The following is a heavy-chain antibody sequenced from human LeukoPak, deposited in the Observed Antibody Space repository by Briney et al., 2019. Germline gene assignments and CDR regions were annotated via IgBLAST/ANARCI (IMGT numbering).Heavy chain of an antibody. J-gene: IGHJ3*02. D-gene: IGHD1-14*01. V-gene: IGHV4-34*01. CDR1: GGSFSGYY. CDR3: ARTGTKRGQLWPRAFDI. Sequence: SETLSLTCAVYGGSFSGYYWSWIRQPPGKGLEWIGEINHSGSTNYNPSLKSRVTTSVDTSKNQFSLKLSSVTAADTAVYYCARTGTKRGQLWPRAFDIWGQGTMVTVSS. CDR2: INHSGST.